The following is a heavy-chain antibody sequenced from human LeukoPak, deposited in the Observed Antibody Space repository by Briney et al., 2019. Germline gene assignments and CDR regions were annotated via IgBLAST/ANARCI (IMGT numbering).Heavy chain of an antibody. Sequence: RGSLRLSCAASGFTFSSYWMSWVRQAPGKGLEWVANIKQDGSEKYYVDSVKGRFTISRDNAKNSLYLQMNSLRAEDTAVYYCARAPLDYSDYIGYYYYYMDVWGKGTTVTISS. CDR3: ARAPLDYSDYIGYYYYYMDV. D-gene: IGHD2-15*01. CDR1: GFTFSSYW. J-gene: IGHJ6*03. CDR2: IKQDGSEK. V-gene: IGHV3-7*01.